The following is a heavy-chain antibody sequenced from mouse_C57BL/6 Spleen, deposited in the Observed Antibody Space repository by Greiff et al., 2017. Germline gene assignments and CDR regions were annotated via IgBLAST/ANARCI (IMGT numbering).Heavy chain of an antibody. CDR1: GFSLTSYG. D-gene: IGHD1-1*01. CDR2: IWSGGST. V-gene: IGHV2-2*01. CDR3: ARKPLTTVVATSPAMDY. J-gene: IGHJ4*01. Sequence: VQVVESGPGLVQPSQSLSITCTVSGFSLTSYGVHWVRQSPGKGLEWLGVIWSGGSTDYNAAFISRLSISKDNSKSQVFFKMNSLQADDTAIYXCARKPLTTVVATSPAMDYWGQGTSVTVAS.